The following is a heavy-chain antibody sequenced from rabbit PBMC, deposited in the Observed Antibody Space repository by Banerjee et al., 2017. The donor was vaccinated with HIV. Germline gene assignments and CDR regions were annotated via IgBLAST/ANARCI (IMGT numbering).Heavy chain of an antibody. CDR2: IDTGSSGFT. V-gene: IGHV1S40*01. CDR1: GVSFSGDSY. D-gene: IGHD4-1*01. CDR3: ARDLAGVIGWNFGW. J-gene: IGHJ4*01. Sequence: QSLEESGGDLVKPGASLTLTCIASGVSFSGDSYMCWVRQAPGKGLEWIVCIDTGSSGFTYYASWAKGRFTISKPSSTTVTLQMTSLTAADTATYFCARDLAGVIGWNFGWWGQGTLVTVS.